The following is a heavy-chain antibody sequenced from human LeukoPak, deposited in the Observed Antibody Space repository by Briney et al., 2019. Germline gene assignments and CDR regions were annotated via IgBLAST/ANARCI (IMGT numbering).Heavy chain of an antibody. V-gene: IGHV4-39*07. CDR1: GGSISSSSYY. D-gene: IGHD3-22*01. CDR2: IYYSGST. Sequence: KSSETLSLTCTVSGGSISSSSYYWGWIRQPPGKGLEWIGSIYYSGSTYYNPSLKSRVTISVDTSKNQFSLKLSSVAAADTAVYYCLGDSSGYYPPYWGQGTLVTVSS. J-gene: IGHJ4*02. CDR3: LGDSSGYYPPY.